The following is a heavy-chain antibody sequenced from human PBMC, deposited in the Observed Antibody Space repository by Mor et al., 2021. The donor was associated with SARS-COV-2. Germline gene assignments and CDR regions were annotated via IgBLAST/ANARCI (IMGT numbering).Heavy chain of an antibody. Sequence: APGKGLEWVAIIWSDGNNKYFANSVKGRFTISRDNSKSTLYLQMNSLRAEDTAVYYCARVRDTSGWSDAFDIWGQGTMVT. V-gene: IGHV3-33*01. D-gene: IGHD6-19*01. J-gene: IGHJ3*02. CDR3: ARVRDTSGWSDAFDI. CDR2: IWSDGNNK.